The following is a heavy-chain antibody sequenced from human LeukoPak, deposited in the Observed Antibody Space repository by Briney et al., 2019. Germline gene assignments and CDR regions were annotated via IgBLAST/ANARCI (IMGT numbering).Heavy chain of an antibody. CDR1: VYTFTSYY. D-gene: IGHD1-26*01. J-gene: IGHJ4*02. CDR2: INLSGGST. Sequence: ASVKVSCKASVYTFTSYYMYWVRQAPEQGLEWMGRINLSGGSTSYAQKFQGRVTMTRDTSTSTVYMELSSLRSEDTAVYYCARESGSYRLGYWGQGTLVTVSS. CDR3: ARESGSYRLGY. V-gene: IGHV1-46*01.